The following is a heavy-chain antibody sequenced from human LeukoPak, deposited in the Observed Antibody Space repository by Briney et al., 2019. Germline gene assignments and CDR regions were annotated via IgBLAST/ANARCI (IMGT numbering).Heavy chain of an antibody. CDR2: IYPGDSYN. D-gene: IGHD3-10*01. Sequence: GESLKISCKGSGYSFTSYWIGWVRQIPGKGLEWMGIIYPGDSYNIYSPSFKGQVTISADKSISTAYLEWRSLKASDTAMYYCARRAMVRGYNWFDPWGQGTLVTVSS. J-gene: IGHJ5*02. CDR1: GYSFTSYW. V-gene: IGHV5-51*01. CDR3: ARRAMVRGYNWFDP.